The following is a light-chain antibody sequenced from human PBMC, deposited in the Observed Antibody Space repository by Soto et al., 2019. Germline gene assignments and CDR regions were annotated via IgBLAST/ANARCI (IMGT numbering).Light chain of an antibody. J-gene: IGLJ2*01. Sequence: QSVLTQSSSASASLGSSVKLTCTLSSGHSSYIIAWHQQQPGKAPRYLMKLEGTGSYNKGSGVPDRFSGSSSGADRYLTISNLQFEDEADYYCETWDRNTVVFGGGTKAHRP. CDR1: SGHSSYI. CDR2: LEGTGSY. CDR3: ETWDRNTVV. V-gene: IGLV4-60*02.